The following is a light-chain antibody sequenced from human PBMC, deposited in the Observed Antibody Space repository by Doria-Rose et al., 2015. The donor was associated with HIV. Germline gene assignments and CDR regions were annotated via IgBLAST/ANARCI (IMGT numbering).Light chain of an antibody. CDR3: SSYTSSTFYV. CDR2: ELS. CDR1: SGDVGSYNR. J-gene: IGLJ1*01. Sequence: SGSPGQSVTISCTGTSGDVGSYNRVSWYQQPPGTAPKLMIYELSNRPSGVPDRFSGSKSGNTASLTISGLQTEDEADYYCSSYTSSTFYVFGTGTKVTVL. V-gene: IGLV2-18*02.